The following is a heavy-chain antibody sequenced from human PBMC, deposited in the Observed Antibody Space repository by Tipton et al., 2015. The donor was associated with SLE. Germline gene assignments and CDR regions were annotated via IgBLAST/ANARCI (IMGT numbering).Heavy chain of an antibody. CDR3: AKDWGSGDYFDY. Sequence: RSLRLSCAASGFTFDDYAMHWVRQAPGKGLEWVSGISWNSGSIGYADSVKGRFTISRDNAKNSLYLQMNSLRAEDTALYYCAKDWGSGDYFDYWGQGTLVTVSS. CDR1: GFTFDDYA. V-gene: IGHV3-9*01. J-gene: IGHJ4*02. CDR2: ISWNSGSI. D-gene: IGHD6-25*01.